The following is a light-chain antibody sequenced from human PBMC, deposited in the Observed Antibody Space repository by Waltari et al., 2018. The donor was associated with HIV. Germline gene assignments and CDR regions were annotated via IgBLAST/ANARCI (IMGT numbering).Light chain of an antibody. Sequence: DIVVTQSPLTLPVTPGETASISCRSSQSLRHRNGYTYLDWILQKPGQSPQLLIYLASHRASGVPDRFSGSGSGTDFTLNISRVEAEDVGIYYCMQTLKTAPTFGPGTKVELK. CDR2: LAS. CDR1: QSLRHRNGYTY. J-gene: IGKJ2*01. V-gene: IGKV2-28*01. CDR3: MQTLKTAPT.